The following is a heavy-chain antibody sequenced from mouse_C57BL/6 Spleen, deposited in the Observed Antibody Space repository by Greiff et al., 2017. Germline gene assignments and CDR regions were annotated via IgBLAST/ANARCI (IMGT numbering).Heavy chain of an antibody. D-gene: IGHD4-1*01. J-gene: IGHJ3*01. Sequence: QVQLKQSGAELVRPGTSVKVSCKASGYAFTNYLIAWVKQRPGQGLEWIGVINPGSGGTNYNEKFKGKTTLTADKASSTAYMQLSSLTSEDSAVYFCARDWDGFAYWGQGTLVTVSA. CDR3: ARDWDGFAY. V-gene: IGHV1-54*01. CDR1: GYAFTNYL. CDR2: INPGSGGT.